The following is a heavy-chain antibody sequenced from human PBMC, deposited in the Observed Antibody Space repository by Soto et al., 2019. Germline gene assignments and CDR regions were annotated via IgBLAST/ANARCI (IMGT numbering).Heavy chain of an antibody. CDR3: SGDPSGYDEGDWYHGVDV. CDR2: IYINGST. V-gene: IGHV3-53*01. Sequence: GWSRRLSCAASVFSVSSNYMSWVRQAPGEGLEWVAIIYINGSTDYADSVQGRFSVSRDIYKNTLFLQMNNLRAEDTAVYFCSGDPSGYDEGDWYHGVDVWGQGTTVTVSS. D-gene: IGHD5-12*01. CDR1: VFSVSSNY. J-gene: IGHJ6*02.